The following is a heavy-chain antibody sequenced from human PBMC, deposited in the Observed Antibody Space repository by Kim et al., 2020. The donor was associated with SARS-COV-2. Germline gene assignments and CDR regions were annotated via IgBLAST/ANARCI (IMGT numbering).Heavy chain of an antibody. Sequence: GGSLRLSCAASGFTFSSYAMHWVRQAPGKGLEWVAVIWYDGSNKYYADSVKGRFTISGDNSKNTLYLQMNSLRAEDTAVYYCATSVAGTRPFDYWGQGTL. V-gene: IGHV3-33*01. J-gene: IGHJ4*02. CDR3: ATSVAGTRPFDY. D-gene: IGHD6-19*01. CDR2: IWYDGSNK. CDR1: GFTFSSYA.